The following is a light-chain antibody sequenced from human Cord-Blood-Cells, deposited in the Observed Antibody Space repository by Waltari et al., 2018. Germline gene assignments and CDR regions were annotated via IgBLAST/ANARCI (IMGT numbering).Light chain of an antibody. CDR2: EVS. Sequence: QSALTQPASVSGSPGQSITISCTGTSSDVGSYNLVSWDQQHPGKAPKLMIYEVSKRPSGVSNGFSGSKSGNTASLTLSGLQAEDEADYYCCSYAGSSTVFGTGTKVTVL. J-gene: IGLJ1*01. CDR1: SSDVGSYNL. CDR3: CSYAGSSTV. V-gene: IGLV2-23*02.